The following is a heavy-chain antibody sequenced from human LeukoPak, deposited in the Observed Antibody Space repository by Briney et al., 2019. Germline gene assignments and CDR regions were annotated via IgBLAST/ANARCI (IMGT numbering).Heavy chain of an antibody. CDR3: ARDNCTNAVFYWFAP. J-gene: IGHJ5*02. CDR1: GGSISSYY. V-gene: IGHV4-4*07. Sequence: PSETLSLTRSVSGGSISSYYLSWIRQSAEKGLEWIGRIYTSGSIDYNPSLKSRVTISVDKSKNQFSLKLSSVTAADTAVYYCARDNCTNAVFYWFAPWGQGTLVTVSS. D-gene: IGHD2-8*01. CDR2: IYTSGSI.